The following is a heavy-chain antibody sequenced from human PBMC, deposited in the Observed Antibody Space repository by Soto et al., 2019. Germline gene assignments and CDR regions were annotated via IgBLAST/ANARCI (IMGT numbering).Heavy chain of an antibody. V-gene: IGHV3-48*01. CDR3: ARGLGYCSGGSCNLDY. J-gene: IGHJ4*02. CDR2: ISSSSSTI. CDR1: GFTFSSYS. D-gene: IGHD2-15*01. Sequence: GGSLRLSCAASGFTFSSYSMNWVRQATGKGLEWVSYISSSSSTIYYADSVKGRFTISRDNAKNSLYLQMNSLRAEDTAVYYCARGLGYCSGGSCNLDYWGQGTLVTVSS.